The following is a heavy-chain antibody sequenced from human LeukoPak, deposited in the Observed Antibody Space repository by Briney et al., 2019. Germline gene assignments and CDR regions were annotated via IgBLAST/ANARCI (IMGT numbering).Heavy chain of an antibody. D-gene: IGHD2-21*02. J-gene: IGHJ4*02. CDR1: GGSISTYY. Sequence: SETLSLTCTVSGGSISTYYWSWVRQPAGKGLEWIGRIYTSGSTNYNPSLKSRVTMSVDTSKNHFSLRLSSVTAADTAVYYCARGPAYCGGDCSPLDYWGQGTRVTVSS. V-gene: IGHV4-4*07. CDR2: IYTSGST. CDR3: ARGPAYCGGDCSPLDY.